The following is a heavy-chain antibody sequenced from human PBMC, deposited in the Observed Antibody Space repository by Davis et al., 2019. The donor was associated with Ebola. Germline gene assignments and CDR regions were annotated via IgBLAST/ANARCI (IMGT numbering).Heavy chain of an antibody. CDR3: ARDRLTMVQGDETQWDYYYYGMDV. CDR2: ISAYNGNT. Sequence: AASVKVSCKASGYTFTGYYMHWVRQAPGQGLEWMGWISAYNGNTNYAQKLQGRVTMTTDTSTSTAYMELRSLRSDDTAVYYCARDRLTMVQGDETQWDYYYYGMDVWGQGTTVTVSS. J-gene: IGHJ6*02. CDR1: GYTFTGYY. V-gene: IGHV1-18*04. D-gene: IGHD3-10*01.